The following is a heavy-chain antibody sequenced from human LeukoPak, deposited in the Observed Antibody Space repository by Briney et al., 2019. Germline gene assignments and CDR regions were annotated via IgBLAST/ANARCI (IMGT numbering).Heavy chain of an antibody. V-gene: IGHV1-18*01. CDR2: ISAYNGNT. CDR1: GGTFSSYA. D-gene: IGHD2-2*02. J-gene: IGHJ5*02. CDR3: ARDSEDIVVVPAAISWFDP. Sequence: GASVKVSCKASGGTFSSYAISWVRQAPGQGLEWMGWISAYNGNTNYAQKLQGRVTMTTDTSTSTAYMELRSLRSDDTAVYYCARDSEDIVVVPAAISWFDPWGQGTLVTVSS.